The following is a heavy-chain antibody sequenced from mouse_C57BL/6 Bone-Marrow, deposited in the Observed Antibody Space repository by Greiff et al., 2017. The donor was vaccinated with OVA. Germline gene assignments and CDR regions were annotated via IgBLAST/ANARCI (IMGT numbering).Heavy chain of an antibody. CDR1: GYTFTSYW. Sequence: VKLQQPGAELVKPGASVKLSCKASGYTFTSYWMQWVKQRPGQGLEWIGKIDPSDSYTNYNQKFKGKATLTVDTSSSTASMQLSSLTSEDSAVYYCATITTVPFDYWGQGTTLTVSS. J-gene: IGHJ2*01. CDR2: IDPSDSYT. V-gene: IGHV1-50*01. D-gene: IGHD1-1*01. CDR3: ATITTVPFDY.